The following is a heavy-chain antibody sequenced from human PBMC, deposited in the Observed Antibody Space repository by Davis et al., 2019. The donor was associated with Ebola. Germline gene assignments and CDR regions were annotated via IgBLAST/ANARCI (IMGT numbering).Heavy chain of an antibody. D-gene: IGHD6-6*01. CDR2: INHSGTT. CDR3: ARGLAAYSSSSGMYY. CDR1: WGSFSGYH. Sequence: SETLSLTCAVYWGSFSGYHWSWVRQSPGKGLEWLGEINHSGTTNYSPSLRSRLTISVDTSKNQFSLKLNSVTAADTAVYYCARGLAAYSSSSGMYYWGQGTLVTVSS. V-gene: IGHV4-34*01. J-gene: IGHJ4*02.